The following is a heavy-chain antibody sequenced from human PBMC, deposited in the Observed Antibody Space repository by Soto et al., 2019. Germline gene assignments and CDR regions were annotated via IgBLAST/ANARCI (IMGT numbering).Heavy chain of an antibody. D-gene: IGHD4-17*01. J-gene: IGHJ3*02. CDR1: GFTVSTNY. V-gene: IGHV3-66*01. CDR2: LYSDDTT. Sequence: EVQLVESGGGLVQPGGSLRLSCAVSGFTVSTNYMTWVRQAPGKGLEWVSVLYSDDTTYYTDSVKGRFTISRDNSKNTLYLQMTTLTAEDTAVYYCARVYDYGDYHDDFDIWGQGTPVAVSS. CDR3: ARVYDYGDYHDDFDI.